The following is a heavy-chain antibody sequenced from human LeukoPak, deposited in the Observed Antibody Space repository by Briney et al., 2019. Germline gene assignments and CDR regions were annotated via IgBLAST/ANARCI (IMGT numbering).Heavy chain of an antibody. D-gene: IGHD3-10*01. Sequence: SQTLSLTCAISGDSVSSNSAAWNWIRQSPSRGLEWLGRTYYRSKWYNDYAVSVKSRITINPDTPKNQFSLQLNSVTPEDTAVYYCARGLLWFGELLADYYYYGMDVWGQGTTVTVSS. V-gene: IGHV6-1*01. CDR3: ARGLLWFGELLADYYYYGMDV. CDR1: GDSVSSNSAA. CDR2: TYYRSKWYN. J-gene: IGHJ6*02.